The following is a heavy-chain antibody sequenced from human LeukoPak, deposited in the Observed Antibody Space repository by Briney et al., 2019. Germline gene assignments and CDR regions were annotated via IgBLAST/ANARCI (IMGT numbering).Heavy chain of an antibody. V-gene: IGHV3-23*01. Sequence: GGSLRLSCAASGLPFTNYAMNWVRQAPGKGLEWVSTISDSGDSTYYADSVKGRFTFSRDISKNTWYLQMNSLRAGDTALYYCAKDQKPHMVGNAFAIWGQGAVVTVSS. J-gene: IGHJ3*02. CDR3: AKDQKPHMVGNAFAI. D-gene: IGHD2-21*01. CDR2: ISDSGDST. CDR1: GLPFTNYA.